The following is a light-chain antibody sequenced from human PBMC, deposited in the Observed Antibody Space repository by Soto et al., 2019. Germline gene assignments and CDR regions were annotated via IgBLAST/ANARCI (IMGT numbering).Light chain of an antibody. CDR1: SNDVGGYNY. CDR3: SAYTSSSTPYV. CDR2: DVR. Sequence: QSSLTQAAPVSRSPGQSITISCTGTSNDVGGYNYVSWYQEHPDTAPKLIIYDVRYRPSGVSDRFSGSKSGNTASLTISGLQAEDEADYYCSAYTSSSTPYVFGSGTKVTVL. V-gene: IGLV2-14*01. J-gene: IGLJ1*01.